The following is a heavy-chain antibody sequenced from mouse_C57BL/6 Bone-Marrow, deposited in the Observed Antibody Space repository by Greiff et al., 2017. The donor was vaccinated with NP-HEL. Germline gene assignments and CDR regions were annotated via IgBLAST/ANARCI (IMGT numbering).Heavy chain of an antibody. D-gene: IGHD2-2*01. Sequence: EVQLKESGAELVRPGASVKLSCTASGFNIKDDYMHWVKQRPEQGLEWIGWIDPENGDTEYASKFQGKATITADTSSNTAYLQLSSLTSEDTAVYYCTTWFFDYWGQGTTLTVSS. CDR3: TTWFFDY. V-gene: IGHV14-4*01. CDR1: GFNIKDDY. CDR2: IDPENGDT. J-gene: IGHJ2*01.